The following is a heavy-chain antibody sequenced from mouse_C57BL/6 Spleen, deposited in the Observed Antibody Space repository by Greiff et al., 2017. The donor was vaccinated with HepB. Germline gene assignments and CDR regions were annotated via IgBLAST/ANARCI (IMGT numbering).Heavy chain of an antibody. CDR2: ISSGSSTI. J-gene: IGHJ1*03. D-gene: IGHD2-1*01. CDR1: GFTFSDYG. V-gene: IGHV5-17*01. CDR3: ARHHYGNWYFDV. Sequence: EVKLMESGGGLVKPGGSLKLSCAASGFTFSDYGMHWVRQAPEKGLEWVAYISSGSSTIYYADTVKGRFTISRDNAKNTLVLQMTSLRSEDTAMYYCARHHYGNWYFDVWGTGTTVTVSS.